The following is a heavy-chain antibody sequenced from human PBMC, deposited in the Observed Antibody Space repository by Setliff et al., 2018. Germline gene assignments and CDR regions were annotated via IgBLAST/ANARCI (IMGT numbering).Heavy chain of an antibody. Sequence: PSETLSLTCSVSGDSMSFSYWSWIRQPPGKGLEWIGYIYYSGSTDSHPSLKSRVSISIDTSKNQFSLKVSSVTAADTAVYYCARSFSRREKFLLDYWGQGALVTVS. V-gene: IGHV4-59*12. CDR3: ARSFSRREKFLLDY. CDR1: GDSMSFSY. J-gene: IGHJ4*02. CDR2: IYYSGST.